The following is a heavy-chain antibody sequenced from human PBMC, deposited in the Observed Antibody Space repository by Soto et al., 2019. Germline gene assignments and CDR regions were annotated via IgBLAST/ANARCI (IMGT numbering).Heavy chain of an antibody. D-gene: IGHD3-16*01. V-gene: IGHV4-59*01. CDR1: GVSISSYY. Sequence: QVQLQESGPGLVKPSGTLSLTCSVSGVSISSYYWSWIRQPPGKGLEWIGYIYYSGSTNYNPSLKSRVTISVDTPKNQFSLKLSSVTAADTAMYYCARVWGMATIAFDLWGRGTLVTVSS. CDR3: ARVWGMATIAFDL. CDR2: IYYSGST. J-gene: IGHJ2*01.